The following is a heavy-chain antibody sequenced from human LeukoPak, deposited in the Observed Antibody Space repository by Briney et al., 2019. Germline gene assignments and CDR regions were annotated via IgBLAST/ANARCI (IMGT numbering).Heavy chain of an antibody. CDR1: GFTFSTYA. J-gene: IGHJ3*01. Sequence: PGGSLRLSCAASGFTFSTYAIHWVRQAPGKGLEYVSSISNNGGDTFYAHSVRGRFTTSRDNSNNMVYLQMGSLRAEDTAVYYCAREDRTAVTQSAFDFWGQGTMVTVSS. CDR2: ISNNGGDT. D-gene: IGHD4-23*01. V-gene: IGHV3-64*01. CDR3: AREDRTAVTQSAFDF.